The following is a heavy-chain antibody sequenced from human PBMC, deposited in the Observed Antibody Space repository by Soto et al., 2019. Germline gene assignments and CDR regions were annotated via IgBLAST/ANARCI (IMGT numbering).Heavy chain of an antibody. CDR2: IYYSGST. CDR1: GGSISSGDYY. J-gene: IGHJ4*02. CDR3: ARGSGKGPAATYVDY. V-gene: IGHV4-30-4*01. D-gene: IGHD2-2*01. Sequence: QVQLQESGPGLVKPSQTLSLTCTVSGGSISSGDYYWSWIRQPPGKGLEWIGYIYYSGSTYYNPSLKRRVTISVDTSKNQFSLKLSSVTAADTAVYYCARGSGKGPAATYVDYWGQGTLVTVSS.